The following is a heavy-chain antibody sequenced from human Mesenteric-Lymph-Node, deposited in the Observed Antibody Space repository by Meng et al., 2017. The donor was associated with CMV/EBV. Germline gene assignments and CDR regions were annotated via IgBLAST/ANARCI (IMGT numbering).Heavy chain of an antibody. V-gene: IGHV4-39*07. D-gene: IGHD3-16*01. CDR3: ARDTFGGFNDY. CDR2: IYHSGST. J-gene: IGHJ4*02. CDR1: GGSISSSSYY. Sequence: SETLSLTCTVSGGSISSSSYYWGWIRQPPGKGLEWIGSIYHSGSTYYNPSLKSRVTISVDTSKNQFSLKLSSVTAADTAVYYCARDTFGGFNDYWGQGTLVTVSS.